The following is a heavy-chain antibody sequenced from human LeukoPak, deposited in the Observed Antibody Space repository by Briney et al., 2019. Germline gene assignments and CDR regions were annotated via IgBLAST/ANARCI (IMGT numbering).Heavy chain of an antibody. J-gene: IGHJ4*02. CDR3: ARASNYYDSSDY. Sequence: ASVKVSCKASGYSFVLYGISWVRQAPGQGPEWMGWISSHNHNPQIAQKFQGRLTMTADTSASTVYMELSSLRSEDTAVYYCARASNYYDSSDYWGQGTLVTVSS. CDR2: ISSHNHNP. V-gene: IGHV1-18*01. D-gene: IGHD3-22*01. CDR1: GYSFVLYG.